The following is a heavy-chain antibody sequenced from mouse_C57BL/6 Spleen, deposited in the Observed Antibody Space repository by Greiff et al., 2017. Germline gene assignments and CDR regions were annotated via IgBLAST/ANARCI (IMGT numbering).Heavy chain of an antibody. J-gene: IGHJ2*01. CDR2: IYPGSGST. Sequence: QVQLQQSGAELVKPGASVKMSCKASGYTFTSYWITWVKQRPGQGLEWIGDIYPGSGSTNYNEKFKSKATLTVDTSSSTAYMQLSSLTSEDSAVDYCARDGDSSGYCDYWGQGTTLTVSS. V-gene: IGHV1-55*01. CDR3: ARDGDSSGYCDY. CDR1: GYTFTSYW. D-gene: IGHD3-2*02.